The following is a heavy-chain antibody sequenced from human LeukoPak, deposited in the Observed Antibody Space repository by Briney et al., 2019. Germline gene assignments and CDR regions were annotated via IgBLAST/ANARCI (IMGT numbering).Heavy chain of an antibody. CDR1: GYSFTSYW. CDR2: IYPGDSDT. J-gene: IGHJ3*02. Sequence: GESLKISCKGSGYSFTSYWIGWVRQMPGKGLEWMGIIYPGDSDTRYSPSFQGQVTISADKSISTAYLQWSSLKASDTAMYYCARMRRWFGELFGGGDAFDIWGQGTMVTVSS. D-gene: IGHD3-10*01. CDR3: ARMRRWFGELFGGGDAFDI. V-gene: IGHV5-51*01.